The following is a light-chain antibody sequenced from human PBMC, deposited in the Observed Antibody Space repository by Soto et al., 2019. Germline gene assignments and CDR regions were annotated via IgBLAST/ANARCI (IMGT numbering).Light chain of an antibody. CDR3: AVWDDSLNGYV. J-gene: IGLJ1*01. CDR2: SNN. CDR1: ISNIGRNS. V-gene: IGLV1-44*01. Sequence: QSALTQAPSASGTPGQSVTISCSGSISNIGRNSVTWYQQVPGTAPKLLIHSNNQRPSGVPDRFSGSRSDTSASLDISGLQPEDEADYYCAVWDDSLNGYVFGTGTKVTVL.